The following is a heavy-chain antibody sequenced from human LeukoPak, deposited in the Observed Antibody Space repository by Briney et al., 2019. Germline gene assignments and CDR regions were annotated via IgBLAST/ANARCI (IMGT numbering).Heavy chain of an antibody. V-gene: IGHV1-46*01. D-gene: IGHD4/OR15-4a*01. CDR2: INPSGGST. CDR3: AREAAKAFDY. Sequence: ASVKVSCKASGYTFTTYYMHWVRQAPGQGLVWMGIINPSGGSTTYAQKFQGRVTMTRDTSTSTVYMELSSLRSEDTAVYYCAREAAKAFDYWGQGTLVTVSS. CDR1: GYTFTTYY. J-gene: IGHJ4*02.